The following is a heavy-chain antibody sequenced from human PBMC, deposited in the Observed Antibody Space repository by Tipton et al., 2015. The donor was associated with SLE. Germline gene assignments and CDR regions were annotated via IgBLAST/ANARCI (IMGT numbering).Heavy chain of an antibody. CDR3: AATNYYDSSGYYC. Sequence: QSGAEVKKPGTSVKVSCEASGFTFTSSAMQWVRQARGQRLEWIGWIVVGSGNTNYAQKFQERVTITRDMSTSTAYMELSSLRSEDTAVYYFAATNYYDSSGYYCWGQGTLVTVSS. J-gene: IGHJ4*02. D-gene: IGHD3-22*01. CDR1: GFTFTSSA. V-gene: IGHV1-58*02. CDR2: IVVGSGNT.